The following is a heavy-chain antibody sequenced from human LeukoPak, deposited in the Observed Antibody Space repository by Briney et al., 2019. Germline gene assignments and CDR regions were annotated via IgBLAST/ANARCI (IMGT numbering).Heavy chain of an antibody. CDR3: ARDDRYGSGTVY. Sequence: GGSLRLSRAASGFTVSSNYMSWVRQAPGKGLEWVSVIYSGGSTYYADSVKGRFTISRDNSKNTLYLQMNSLRAEDTAVYYCARDDRYGSGTVYWGQGTLVTVSS. CDR1: GFTVSSNY. CDR2: IYSGGST. J-gene: IGHJ4*02. V-gene: IGHV3-53*01. D-gene: IGHD3-10*01.